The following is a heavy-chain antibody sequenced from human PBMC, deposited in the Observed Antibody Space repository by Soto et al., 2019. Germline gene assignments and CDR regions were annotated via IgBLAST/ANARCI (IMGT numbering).Heavy chain of an antibody. CDR2: ISYDGSNK. Sequence: GGSLRLSCAASGFTFSSYAMHWVRQAPGKGLEWVAVISYDGSNKYYADSVKGRFTISRDNSKNMLYLQMNSLRAEDTAVYYCARDSSSSWHWASGGMDVWGQGTTVTVSS. CDR3: ARDSSSSWHWASGGMDV. CDR1: GFTFSSYA. J-gene: IGHJ6*02. D-gene: IGHD6-13*01. V-gene: IGHV3-30-3*01.